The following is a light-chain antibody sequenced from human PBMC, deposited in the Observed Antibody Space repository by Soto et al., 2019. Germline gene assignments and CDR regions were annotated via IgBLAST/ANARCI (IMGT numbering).Light chain of an antibody. CDR2: EVS. J-gene: IGLJ1*01. CDR1: SSDVGSYVY. Sequence: QSALTQPPSASGSPGQSVTISCTGTSSDVGSYVYVSWYQHHSGKAPKLIISEVSNRPSGVSNRFSGSRSGSTASLTISGLQPADEADYYCSSYTSSGTLFVFGSGTKLTVL. CDR3: SSYTSSGTLFV. V-gene: IGLV2-14*01.